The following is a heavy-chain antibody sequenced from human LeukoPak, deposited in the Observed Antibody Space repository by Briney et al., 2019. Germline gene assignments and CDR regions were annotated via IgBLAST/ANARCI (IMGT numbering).Heavy chain of an antibody. CDR2: IDPSIGGT. V-gene: IGHV1-2*06. J-gene: IGHJ4*02. D-gene: IGHD1-26*01. Sequence: ASVKVSCKASGYGFTDSKYHMHWVRQAPGQGLEWMGRIDPSIGGTTYAQNLQGRVTLTWDTSISTAYMELTRLTSDDTAVYYCARDNRGSLDYWGQGTQVTVSS. CDR1: GYGFTDSKYH. CDR3: ARDNRGSLDY.